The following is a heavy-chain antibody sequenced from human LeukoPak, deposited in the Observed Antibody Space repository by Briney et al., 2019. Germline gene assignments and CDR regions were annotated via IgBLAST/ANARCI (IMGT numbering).Heavy chain of an antibody. Sequence: GGSLRLSCLASGFTFSDYYMSWVRQAPGKGLEWISYMSSRGYPTYYAESVKGRFTISRDNAKNTLYLQMHNLRTDDTAVYFCARVGIALTSPFDYWGLGTLVAVSS. V-gene: IGHV3-11*01. D-gene: IGHD1-1*01. CDR2: MSSRGYPT. CDR3: ARVGIALTSPFDY. J-gene: IGHJ4*02. CDR1: GFTFSDYY.